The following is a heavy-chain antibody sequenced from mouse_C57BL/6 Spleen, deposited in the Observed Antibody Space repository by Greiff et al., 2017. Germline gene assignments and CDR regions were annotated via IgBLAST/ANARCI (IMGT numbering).Heavy chain of an antibody. Sequence: EVKLQESGGGLVQPGGSMKLSCVASGFTFSNYWMNWVRQSPEKGLEWVAQIRLKSDNYATHYAESVKGRFTISRDDSKSSVYLQMNNLRAEDTGIYYCTGYGYFPVAYWGQGTLVTVSA. CDR2: IRLKSDNYAT. J-gene: IGHJ3*01. D-gene: IGHD2-2*01. V-gene: IGHV6-3*01. CDR3: TGYGYFPVAY. CDR1: GFTFSNYW.